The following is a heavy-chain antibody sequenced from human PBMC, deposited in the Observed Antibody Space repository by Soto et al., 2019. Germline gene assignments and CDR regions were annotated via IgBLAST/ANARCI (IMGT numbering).Heavy chain of an antibody. D-gene: IGHD3-22*01. CDR1: GGTFNSYA. CDR3: TTCGIRYHSIGYYLGIDGMDV. Sequence: QVQLVQSGAEVKKPESSVRVSCKASGGTFNSYAITWVRQAPGQGLEGMGGTIPMCGTTNYAEKFQGRVTNSADESTNPAYMERSSLRSEDTAVYYYTTCGIRYHSIGYYLGIDGMDVWGQGTTVIVSS. J-gene: IGHJ6*02. CDR2: TIPMCGTT. V-gene: IGHV1-69*12.